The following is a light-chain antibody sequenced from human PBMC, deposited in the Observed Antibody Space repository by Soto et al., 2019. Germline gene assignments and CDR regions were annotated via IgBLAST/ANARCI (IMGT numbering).Light chain of an antibody. V-gene: IGLV2-11*01. CDR3: CSYAGTYTGV. CDR1: GSNVGAYNY. Sequence: QSALTQPRSVSGSPGQSVTISCTGTGSNVGAYNYVSWYQQHPGKAPKLMIYDVNKRPSGVPDRFSGSKSDNTASLTFSGLQADDEADYFCCSYAGTYTGVFGGGTKLTVL. CDR2: DVN. J-gene: IGLJ3*02.